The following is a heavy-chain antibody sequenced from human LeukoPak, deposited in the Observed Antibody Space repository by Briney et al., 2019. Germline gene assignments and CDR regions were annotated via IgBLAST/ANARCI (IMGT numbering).Heavy chain of an antibody. V-gene: IGHV1-46*01. J-gene: IGHJ4*02. D-gene: IGHD3-22*01. CDR2: INPSGGST. CDR1: GYTFTSYY. Sequence: ASVTVSCTASGYTFTSYYMHWVRQAPGQGLEWMGIINPSGGSTSYAQKFQGRVTMTRDTSTSTVYMELSSLRSEDTAVYYCARDDSSGYERDYWGQGTLVTVSS. CDR3: ARDDSSGYERDY.